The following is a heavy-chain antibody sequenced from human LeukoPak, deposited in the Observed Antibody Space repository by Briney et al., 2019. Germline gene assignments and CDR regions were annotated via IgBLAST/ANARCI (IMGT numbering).Heavy chain of an antibody. CDR2: INPKSGGT. V-gene: IGHV1-2*02. Sequence: ASVKVSCKTSGYTFTDYYMHWVRQAPGQGLEWMGWINPKSGGTNFAQTFQGRVTMTRDTSISTAYMELSRLTSDDTAVYYCAFIGPSGTWGQGTLVTVSS. J-gene: IGHJ5*02. CDR3: AFIGPSGT. CDR1: GYTFTDYY. D-gene: IGHD6-13*01.